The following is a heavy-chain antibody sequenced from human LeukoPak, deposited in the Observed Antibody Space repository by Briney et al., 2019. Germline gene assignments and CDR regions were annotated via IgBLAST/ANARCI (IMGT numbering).Heavy chain of an antibody. J-gene: IGHJ4*02. Sequence: ASVKVSCKASGGTFSSYAISWVRQAPGQGHEWMGRIIPIFGTANYAQKFQGRVTITTDESTSTAYMELSSLRSEDTAVYYCARDPYYYDSSGYYYGYWGQGTLVTVSS. CDR3: ARDPYYYDSSGYYYGY. D-gene: IGHD3-22*01. CDR2: IIPIFGTA. V-gene: IGHV1-69*05. CDR1: GGTFSSYA.